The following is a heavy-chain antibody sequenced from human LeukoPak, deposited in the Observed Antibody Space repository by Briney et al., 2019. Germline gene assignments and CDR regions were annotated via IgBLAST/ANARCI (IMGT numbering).Heavy chain of an antibody. CDR3: ARVASSGWYDLYYFDY. D-gene: IGHD6-19*01. Sequence: ASVKVSCKASGYTFTGYYLHWVRQAPGQGLEWMGRINPNSGGSNNAQKFQGRVTMTRETSISTAYMELSRLRSDDTAVYYCARVASSGWYDLYYFDYWGQGTLVTVSS. CDR2: INPNSGGS. J-gene: IGHJ4*02. V-gene: IGHV1-2*06. CDR1: GYTFTGYY.